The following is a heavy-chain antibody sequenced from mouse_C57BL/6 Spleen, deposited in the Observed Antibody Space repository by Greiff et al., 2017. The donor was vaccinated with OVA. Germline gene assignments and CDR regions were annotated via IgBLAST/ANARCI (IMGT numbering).Heavy chain of an antibody. Sequence: EVQLQQSGPELVKPGASVKISCKASGYTFTDYYMNWVKQSHGKSLEWIGDINPNNGGTSYNQKFKGKATLTVDKSSSTAYMELRSLTSEVSAVYYCARSGTRYFDVWGTGTTVTVSS. D-gene: IGHD4-1*01. CDR2: INPNNGGT. CDR3: ARSGTRYFDV. J-gene: IGHJ1*03. V-gene: IGHV1-26*01. CDR1: GYTFTDYY.